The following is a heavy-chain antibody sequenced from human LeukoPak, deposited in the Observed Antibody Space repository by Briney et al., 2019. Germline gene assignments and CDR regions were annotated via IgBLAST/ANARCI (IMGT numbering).Heavy chain of an antibody. CDR2: ISAYNGNT. CDR1: GYTFTSYG. J-gene: IGHJ4*02. Sequence: ASVKVSCKASGYTFTSYGISWVRQAPGQGLEWMGWISAYNGNTNYAQKLQGRVTMTTDTSTSTAYMELRSLRSDDTAVYYCARAPPGIAAAGYFDYWGQGTLVTVSS. CDR3: ARAPPGIAAAGYFDY. V-gene: IGHV1-18*01. D-gene: IGHD6-13*01.